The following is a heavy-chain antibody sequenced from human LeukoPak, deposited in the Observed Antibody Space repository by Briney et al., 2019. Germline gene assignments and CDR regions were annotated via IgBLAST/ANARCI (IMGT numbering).Heavy chain of an antibody. CDR1: GDSVSSNSAA. CDR3: ARDLACSGGSCYSYYYGMDV. D-gene: IGHD2-15*01. V-gene: IGHV6-1*01. CDR2: TYYRSKWYN. J-gene: IGHJ6*02. Sequence: SQTLSLTCAISGDSVSSNSAAWNWIRQSPSRGLEWLGRTYYRSKWYNDYAVSVKSRITINPDTSKNQFSLQLNSVTPEDTAVYYCARDLACSGGSCYSYYYGMDVWGQGTMVTVSS.